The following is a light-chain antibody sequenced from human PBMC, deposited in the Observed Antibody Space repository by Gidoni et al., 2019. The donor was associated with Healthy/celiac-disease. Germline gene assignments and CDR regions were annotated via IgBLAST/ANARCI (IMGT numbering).Light chain of an antibody. CDR3: QQYNSYCS. CDR2: KAS. CDR1: QSISSW. Sequence: IHMTQSPSTLSASVGDRVTITCRASQSISSWLAWYQQKPGKAPKLLIYKASSLESGVPSRFSGSGSGTEFTLTISSLQPDDFATYYCQQYNSYCSFXXXTKLEIK. J-gene: IGKJ2*04. V-gene: IGKV1-5*03.